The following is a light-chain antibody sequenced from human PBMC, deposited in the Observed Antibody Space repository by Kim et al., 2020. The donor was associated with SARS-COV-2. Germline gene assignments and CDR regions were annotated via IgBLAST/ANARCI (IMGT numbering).Light chain of an antibody. CDR3: QSYDSTNLWV. J-gene: IGLJ3*02. V-gene: IGLV6-57*02. CDR2: EDD. Sequence: NFMLTQPHSVSESPGKTVTISCTGSSGSIASNYVQWYQQRPGSAPTTVIYEDDRRPSGVPDRFSGSIDSSSNSASLTISGLKTDDEADYYCQSYDSTNLWVFGGGTQLTVL. CDR1: SGSIASNY.